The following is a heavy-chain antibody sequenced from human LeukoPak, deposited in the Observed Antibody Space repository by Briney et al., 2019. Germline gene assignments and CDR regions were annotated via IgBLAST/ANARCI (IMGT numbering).Heavy chain of an antibody. V-gene: IGHV1-3*01. CDR1: GYTFTSYA. J-gene: IGHJ5*02. D-gene: IGHD3-22*01. CDR3: ARGPPGVTMIAGGWFDP. CDR2: INAGNGNT. Sequence: ASVKVSCKASGYTFTSYAMHWVRQAPGQRLEWMGWINAGNGNTKYSQKFQGRVTITRDTSASTAYMELRSLRSDDTAVYYCARGPPGVTMIAGGWFDPWGQGTLVTVSS.